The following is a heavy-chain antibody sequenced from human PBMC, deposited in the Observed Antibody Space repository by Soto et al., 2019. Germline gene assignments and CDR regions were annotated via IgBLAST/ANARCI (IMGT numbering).Heavy chain of an antibody. CDR2: TNPNSGHT. V-gene: IGHV1-8*01. CDR1: GYAFTTYH. J-gene: IGHJ5*02. CDR3: ARGHNWFDP. Sequence: QVQLVQSGAEVKKPGASVKVSCKASGYAFTTYHINWVRQAPGQGLEWMGWTNPNSGHTGYAQKFQGRITMTRDTSKSTAYMELSSLRSEDTAVYYCARGHNWFDPWGQGTLVTASS.